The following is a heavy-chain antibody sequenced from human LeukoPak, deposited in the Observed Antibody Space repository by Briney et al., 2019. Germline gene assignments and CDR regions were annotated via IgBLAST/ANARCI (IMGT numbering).Heavy chain of an antibody. CDR2: ITSSGSNI. CDR3: ARDPGVGSGWYYFDQ. V-gene: IGHV3-48*04. J-gene: IGHJ4*02. CDR1: GFSFISYN. Sequence: GGSLRLSCAASGFSFISYNMAWVRQAPGKGPEWVSYITSSGSNIYYADSVKGRFTISRDNAKSSLYLQMNSLRAEDTAVYYCARDPGVGSGWYYFDQWGQGPLVTVSS. D-gene: IGHD6-19*01.